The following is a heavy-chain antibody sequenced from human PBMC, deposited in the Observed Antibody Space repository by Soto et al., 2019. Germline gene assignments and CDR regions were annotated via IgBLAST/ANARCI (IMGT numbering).Heavy chain of an antibody. CDR3: ARRDGGYSYGVDY. CDR2: INPSGGST. Sequence: GASVKVSCKASGYTFTTYYMHWVRQAPGQGLEWMGIINPSGGSTTYAQKFQGRVTMTRDTSTSTVYMELSSLRSADTAVYYCARRDGGYSYGVDYWGQGTLVTVSS. V-gene: IGHV1-46*01. CDR1: GYTFTTYY. J-gene: IGHJ4*02. D-gene: IGHD5-18*01.